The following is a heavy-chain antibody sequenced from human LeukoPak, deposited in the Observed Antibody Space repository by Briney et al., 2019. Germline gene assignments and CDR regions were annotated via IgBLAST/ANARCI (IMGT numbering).Heavy chain of an antibody. Sequence: GGSLRLSCAASGFTFSGSWMAWVRQAPGKGLEWVANINQDARTKHYVDSVKCRFTISRDNAKNSLYLQMNSLRVEDTAVYYCAGDVGGNLDYWGQGTLVTVSS. CDR3: AGDVGGNLDY. CDR2: INQDARTK. D-gene: IGHD4-23*01. V-gene: IGHV3-7*01. J-gene: IGHJ4*02. CDR1: GFTFSGSW.